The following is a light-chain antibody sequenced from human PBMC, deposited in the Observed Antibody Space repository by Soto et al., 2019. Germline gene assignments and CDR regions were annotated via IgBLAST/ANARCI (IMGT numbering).Light chain of an antibody. CDR1: QSVSSY. CDR2: DAS. Sequence: EIVLTQSPGTLSLSPGERATLSCRASQSVSSYLAWYQQKPGQAPRLLIYDASSRATGIPDRFSGSGSGTDFTLTISRLEPEDFAVYCCQHYGSSRTFGQGTKVDIK. V-gene: IGKV3-20*01. J-gene: IGKJ1*01. CDR3: QHYGSSRT.